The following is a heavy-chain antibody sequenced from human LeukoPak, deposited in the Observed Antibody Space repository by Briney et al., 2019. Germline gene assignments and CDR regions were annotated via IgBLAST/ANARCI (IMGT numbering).Heavy chain of an antibody. CDR3: ASSYYYGSGSYYIYYYGMDV. D-gene: IGHD3-10*01. J-gene: IGHJ6*02. V-gene: IGHV3-23*01. CDR1: GFTFSSYA. CDR2: ISGNGGST. Sequence: GGSLRLSCAASGFTFSSYAMSWVRQAPGKGLEWVSAISGNGGSTYYADSVKGRFTISRDNSKNTQYMQMNSLRAEDTAVYYCASSYYYGSGSYYIYYYGMDVWGQGTTVTVSS.